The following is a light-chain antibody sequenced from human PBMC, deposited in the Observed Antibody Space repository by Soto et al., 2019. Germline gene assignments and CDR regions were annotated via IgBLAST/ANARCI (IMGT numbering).Light chain of an antibody. V-gene: IGLV2-14*01. CDR2: EVS. Sequence: QSVLTQPASVSGSPGQSITISCTGASSDVGGYNYVSWYQQHPGKAPKLMIYEVSNRPSGVSSRFSGSKSGNTASLTISGLQSQDEADYYCSSYTDSRPYVFGTGTKVTVL. CDR3: SSYTDSRPYV. CDR1: SSDVGGYNY. J-gene: IGLJ1*01.